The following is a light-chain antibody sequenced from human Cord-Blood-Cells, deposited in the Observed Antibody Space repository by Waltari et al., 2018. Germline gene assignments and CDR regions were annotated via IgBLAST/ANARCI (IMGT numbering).Light chain of an antibody. Sequence: QSVLTQPPSVSAAPGQKVTISCPGSSSNIGNHDVSWYQQLPGTAPKRRIYETNSGPAGIPERFSGSRTVTAATRGSTGLQTGDGADYYCGTVDSSLSARVVGGGTKLTVL. CDR3: GTVDSSLSARV. CDR1: SSNIGNHD. CDR2: ETN. J-gene: IGLJ3*02. V-gene: IGLV1-51*02.